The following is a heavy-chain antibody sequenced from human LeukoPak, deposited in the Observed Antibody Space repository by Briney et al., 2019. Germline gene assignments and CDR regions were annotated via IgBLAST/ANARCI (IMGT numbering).Heavy chain of an antibody. CDR2: IYYSGST. Sequence: SETLSLTCTVSDASTSSDYWSWIRQPPGKGLEWIGYIYYSGSTNYNPSLKSRLTISVDTSKNQFSLKLSSVTAADTAVYYCAREYCSSSCYFDYWGQGTLVTVSS. V-gene: IGHV4-59*01. CDR3: AREYCSSSCYFDY. CDR1: DASTSSDY. D-gene: IGHD2-2*01. J-gene: IGHJ4*02.